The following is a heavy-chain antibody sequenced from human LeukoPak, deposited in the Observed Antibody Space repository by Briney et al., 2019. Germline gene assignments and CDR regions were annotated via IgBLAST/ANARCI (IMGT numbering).Heavy chain of an antibody. CDR1: GFTFFSYG. V-gene: IGHV3-30*18. D-gene: IGHD1-26*01. CDR3: AKGPVSGSRSPLDY. CDR2: ISYDGSNK. Sequence: GGSLRLSCAASGFTFFSYGMHWVRQAPGKGLEWVAGISYDGSNKYYVDSVKGRFTISRDNSKNTLYLEMISLRIEDTAVYYCAKGPVSGSRSPLDYWGQGTLVTVSS. J-gene: IGHJ4*02.